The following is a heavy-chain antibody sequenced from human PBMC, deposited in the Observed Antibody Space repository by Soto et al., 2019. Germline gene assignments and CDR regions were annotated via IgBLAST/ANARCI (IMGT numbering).Heavy chain of an antibody. CDR1: GFTFSNAW. J-gene: IGHJ4*02. V-gene: IGHV3-15*01. CDR2: IKSKTDGGTT. D-gene: IGHD5-12*01. CDR3: TTVQWGDGGYEIDY. Sequence: EVQLVESGGGLVKPGGSLRLSCAASGFTFSNAWMSWVRQAPGKGLEWVGRIKSKTDGGTTDYAAPVKDRFTISRADSKNKLYLQMNSLKTEDTAVYYCTTVQWGDGGYEIDYWGQGTLVTVSS.